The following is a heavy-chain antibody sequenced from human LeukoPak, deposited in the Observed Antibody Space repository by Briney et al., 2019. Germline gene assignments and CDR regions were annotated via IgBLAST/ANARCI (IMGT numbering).Heavy chain of an antibody. Sequence: PGGSLRLSCAASGFTFSSYEMNWVRQAPGKGLEWVSYISITGSTIYYADSVKGRFTISRDNAKNSLYVQMNSLRAEDTAVYYCAREYYDSGGYYFDSWGQGTLVTVSS. CDR1: GFTFSSYE. V-gene: IGHV3-48*03. CDR2: ISITGSTI. CDR3: AREYYDSGGYYFDS. J-gene: IGHJ4*02. D-gene: IGHD3-22*01.